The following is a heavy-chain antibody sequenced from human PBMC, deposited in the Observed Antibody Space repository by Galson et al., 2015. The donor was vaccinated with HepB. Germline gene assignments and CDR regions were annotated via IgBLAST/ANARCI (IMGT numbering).Heavy chain of an antibody. J-gene: IGHJ4*02. D-gene: IGHD3-22*01. CDR3: ARPYDSSGYFFDY. Sequence: SVKVSCKASGGTFSSYAISWVRQAPGQGLEWMGGIIPIFGTANYAQKFQGRVTITADKSTSTAYMELSSLRSEDTAVYYCARPYDSSGYFFDYWGQGTLVTVSS. V-gene: IGHV1-69*06. CDR2: IIPIFGTA. CDR1: GGTFSSYA.